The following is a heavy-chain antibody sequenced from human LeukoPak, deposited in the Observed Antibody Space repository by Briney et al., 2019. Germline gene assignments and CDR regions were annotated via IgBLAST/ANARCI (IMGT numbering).Heavy chain of an antibody. Sequence: SEALSLTCIVSGGSISSGTYYWGWIRQPPGKWLEWIGSIYYSGSTYYNPSLKSRVTISVDTSKNQFSLKLSSVTAADTAVYYCARSPSGSYSYGMDVWGQGTTVTVSS. D-gene: IGHD1-26*01. V-gene: IGHV4-39*01. CDR2: IYYSGST. J-gene: IGHJ6*02. CDR1: GGSISSGTYY. CDR3: ARSPSGSYSYGMDV.